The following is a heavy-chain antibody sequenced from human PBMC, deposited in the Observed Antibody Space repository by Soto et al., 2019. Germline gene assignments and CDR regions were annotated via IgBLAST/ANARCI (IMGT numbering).Heavy chain of an antibody. CDR1: GFTFSSYG. V-gene: IGHV3-33*01. D-gene: IGHD2-15*01. Sequence: GGSLRLSCAASGFTFSSYGMHWVRQAPGKGLEWVAVIWYDGSNKYYADSVKGRFTISRDNSKNTLYLQMNSLRAEDTAVYYCARDHWVVAADAFDIWGQGTMVTVSS. CDR3: ARDHWVVAADAFDI. J-gene: IGHJ3*02. CDR2: IWYDGSNK.